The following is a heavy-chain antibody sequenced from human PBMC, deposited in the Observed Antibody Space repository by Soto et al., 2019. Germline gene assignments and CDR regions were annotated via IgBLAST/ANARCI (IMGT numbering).Heavy chain of an antibody. CDR3: AKGVRDCSGGSCSLYYYYYYMDV. CDR1: GFTFSSYA. V-gene: IGHV3-23*01. Sequence: GGSLRLSCAASGFTFSSYAMSWVRQAPGKGLEWVSAISGSGGSTYYADSVKGWFTISRDNSKNTLYLQMNSLRAEDTAVYYCAKGVRDCSGGSCSLYYYYYYMDVWGKGTTVTVSS. CDR2: ISGSGGST. J-gene: IGHJ6*03. D-gene: IGHD2-15*01.